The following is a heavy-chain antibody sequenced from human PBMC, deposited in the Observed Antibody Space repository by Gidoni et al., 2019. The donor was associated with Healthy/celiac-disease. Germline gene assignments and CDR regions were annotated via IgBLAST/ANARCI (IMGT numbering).Heavy chain of an antibody. J-gene: IGHJ4*02. D-gene: IGHD6-13*01. CDR2: ISSNGGST. CDR1: GFTFSSYA. CDR3: VKGGKYSSSGTDY. V-gene: IGHV3-64D*08. Sequence: EVQLVESGGGLVPPGGSLRLSCSASGFTFSSYAMHWVRQAPGKGLEYVSAISSNGGSTYYADSVKGRFTISRDNSKNTLYLQMSSLRAEDTAVYYCVKGGKYSSSGTDYWGQGTLVTVSS.